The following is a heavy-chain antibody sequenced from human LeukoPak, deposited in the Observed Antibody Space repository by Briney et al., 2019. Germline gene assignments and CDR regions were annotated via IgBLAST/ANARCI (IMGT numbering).Heavy chain of an antibody. V-gene: IGHV3-74*01. D-gene: IGHD5-18*01. CDR1: GFTFSGYW. J-gene: IGHJ4*02. CDR2: IKSDGSYT. CDR3: ARDVRGGYHDY. Sequence: PGGSLRLSCAASGFTFSGYWMHWVRQAQGKGLGWVSRIKSDGSYTAYADSVKGRFTISRDNAKNTLYLQMNSLRAEDTAVYYCARDVRGGYHDYWGQGTLVTVSS.